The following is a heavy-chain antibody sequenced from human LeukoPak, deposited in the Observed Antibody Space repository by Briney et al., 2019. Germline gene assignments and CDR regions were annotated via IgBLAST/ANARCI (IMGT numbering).Heavy chain of an antibody. CDR1: GGSIGTYY. CDR2: IYVTGST. J-gene: IGHJ6*03. Sequence: PSETLSLTCTVSGGSIGTYYWSWIRQSPGKGLEWIGYIYVTGSTRYNPYLQSRVTISLDTSRNQFFLKMSSVTAADTAVYYCARHIGGGIEDMDVWGKGTKVTVSS. D-gene: IGHD3-16*02. CDR3: ARHIGGGIEDMDV. V-gene: IGHV4-59*08.